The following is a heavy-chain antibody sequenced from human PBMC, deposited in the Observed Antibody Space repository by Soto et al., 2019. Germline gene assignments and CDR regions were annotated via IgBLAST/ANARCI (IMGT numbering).Heavy chain of an antibody. D-gene: IGHD6-13*01. J-gene: IGHJ3*02. CDR3: TTDLGSSWPIDAFDI. CDR2: IKSKADGGTT. V-gene: IGHV3-15*07. Sequence: GGALILSCAASGFTFSNSLMNWVRQAPGKGLEWVGRIKSKADGGTTDYAAPVKGRFTISRDDSKNTLYLQMNSLKTEDTAVYYCTTDLGSSWPIDAFDIWGQGTMVTVS. CDR1: GFTFSNSL.